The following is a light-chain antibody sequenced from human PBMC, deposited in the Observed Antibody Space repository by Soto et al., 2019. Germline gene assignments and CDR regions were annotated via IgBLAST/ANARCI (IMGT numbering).Light chain of an antibody. CDR3: AVWDDSLDGLV. V-gene: IGLV1-44*01. CDR1: GSNIGSNA. CDR2: SDN. Sequence: VLTQPPSASGTPGQRVTISCSGSGSNIGSNAVNWYQHLPGTAPKLLIYSDNQRPSGVPDRFSGSKSGTSGSLAISGLQSEDEADYYCAVWDDSLDGLVFGNGTKVTVL. J-gene: IGLJ1*01.